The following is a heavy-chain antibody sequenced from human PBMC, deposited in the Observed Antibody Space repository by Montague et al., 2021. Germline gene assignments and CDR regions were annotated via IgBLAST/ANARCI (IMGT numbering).Heavy chain of an antibody. CDR3: ARERDGSYGEWFDP. CDR2: INYSGTT. Sequence: SETLSLTCTVSGGSIEIRYWSWIRQSPGNGLEWIGYINYSGTTNYNPSLKNRVTISVDTSKNQFSLKLSSLTAADTAVYYCARERDGSYGEWFDPWGQGTLVTVSS. J-gene: IGHJ5*02. V-gene: IGHV4-59*11. CDR1: GGSIEIRY. D-gene: IGHD1-26*01.